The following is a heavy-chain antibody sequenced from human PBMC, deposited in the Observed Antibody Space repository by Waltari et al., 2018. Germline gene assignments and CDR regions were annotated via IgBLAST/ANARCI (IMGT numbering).Heavy chain of an antibody. CDR1: GGSISSSSYY. CDR3: AGIAAAGLNRFDY. D-gene: IGHD6-13*01. Sequence: QLQLQESGPGLVKPSETLSLTCTVSGGSISSSSYYWGWIRQPPGKGLEWIGSIYYSGSTYYNPSLKSRVTISVDTSKNQFSLKRSSVTAADTAVYYCAGIAAAGLNRFDYWGQGTLVTVSS. CDR2: IYYSGST. J-gene: IGHJ4*02. V-gene: IGHV4-39*01.